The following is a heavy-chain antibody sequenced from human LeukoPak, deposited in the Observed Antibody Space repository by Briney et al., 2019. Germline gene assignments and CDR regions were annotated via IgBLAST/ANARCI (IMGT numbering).Heavy chain of an antibody. CDR1: GYTFTSYA. D-gene: IGHD3-16*01. J-gene: IGHJ4*02. CDR2: INAGNGNT. V-gene: IGHV1-3*03. CDR3: ARDWGPIADYFDY. Sequence: GASVKVSCKASGYTFTSYAMHWVRQAPGQRLEWMGWINAGNGNTKYSQEFQGRVTITRDTSASTAYMELSSLRSEDMAVYYCARDWGPIADYFDYWGQGTLVTVSS.